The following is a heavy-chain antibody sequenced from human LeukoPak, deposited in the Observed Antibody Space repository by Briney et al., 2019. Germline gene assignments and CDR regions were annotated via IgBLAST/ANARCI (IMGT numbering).Heavy chain of an antibody. J-gene: IGHJ4*02. CDR2: INHSGST. CDR3: ARVLYSSSSNYYFDY. D-gene: IGHD6-6*01. Sequence: PSETLSLTCAVYGGSFSGYYWSWIRQPPGKGLEWIGEINHSGSTNYNPSLKSRVTISVDTSKNQFSLKLSSVTAADTAVYYCARVLYSSSSNYYFDYWGQGTLVTVSS. CDR1: GGSFSGYY. V-gene: IGHV4-34*01.